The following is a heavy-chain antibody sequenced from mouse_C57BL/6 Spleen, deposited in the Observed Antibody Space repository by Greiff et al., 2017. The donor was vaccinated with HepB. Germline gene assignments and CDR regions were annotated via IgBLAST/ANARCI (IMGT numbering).Heavy chain of an antibody. CDR3: AREGFDSNPAWFAY. CDR1: GYTFTSYW. D-gene: IGHD2-5*01. Sequence: QVQLQQPGAELVRPGSSVKLSCKASGYTFTSYWMHWVKQRPIQGLEWIGNIDPSDSETHYNQKFKDKATLTVDKSSSTAYMQLSSLTSEDSAVYYCAREGFDSNPAWFAYWGQGTLVTVSA. J-gene: IGHJ3*01. CDR2: IDPSDSET. V-gene: IGHV1-52*01.